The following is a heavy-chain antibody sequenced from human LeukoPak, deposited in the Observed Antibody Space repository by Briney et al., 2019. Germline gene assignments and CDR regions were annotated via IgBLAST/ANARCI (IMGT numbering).Heavy chain of an antibody. D-gene: IGHD3-22*01. CDR3: ARVYYYDSSGYWYYFDY. V-gene: IGHV3-21*01. CDR2: ISSSNSYI. Sequence: GGSLRLSCAASGFTFSSYSMNWVRQAPGKGLEWVSSISSSNSYIYYADSVKGRFTISRDNAKNSLYLQMNSLRAEDTAVYYCARVYYYDSSGYWYYFDYWGQGTLVTVSS. CDR1: GFTFSSYS. J-gene: IGHJ4*02.